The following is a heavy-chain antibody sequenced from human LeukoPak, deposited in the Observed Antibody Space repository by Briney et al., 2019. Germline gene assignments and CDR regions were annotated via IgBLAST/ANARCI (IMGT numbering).Heavy chain of an antibody. CDR3: ARDSYWGSGDFDY. V-gene: IGHV1-18*01. CDR1: GYTFTSYG. D-gene: IGHD7-27*01. CDR2: ISAYNGNT. Sequence: ASVKVSCKASGYTFTSYGISWVRRAPGQGLEWIGWISAYNGNTNYAQKLQGRVTMTTDTSTSTAYMALRSLRPDATAVYYCARDSYWGSGDFDYWGQGTLVTVSS. J-gene: IGHJ4*02.